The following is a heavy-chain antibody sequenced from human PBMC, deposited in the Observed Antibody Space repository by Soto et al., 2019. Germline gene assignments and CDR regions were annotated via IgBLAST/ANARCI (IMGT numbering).Heavy chain of an antibody. CDR3: ARERTTMVRGVMGGPEPHGAYYYYGMDV. CDR1: GGSISSGGCY. D-gene: IGHD3-10*01. CDR2: IYYSGST. J-gene: IGHJ6*02. Sequence: TMCLTCTVSGGSISSGGCYWSWIRQHPGKGLEWIGYIYYSGSTYYNSSLKSRVTISVDTSKNQFSLKLSSVTAADTAVYYCARERTTMVRGVMGGPEPHGAYYYYGMDVWGQGTTVTVSS. V-gene: IGHV4-31*03.